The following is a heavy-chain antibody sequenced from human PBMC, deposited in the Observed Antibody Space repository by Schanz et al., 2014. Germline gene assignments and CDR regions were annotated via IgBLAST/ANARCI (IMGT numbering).Heavy chain of an antibody. J-gene: IGHJ4*02. CDR2: ISVYNHNK. D-gene: IGHD3-3*01. V-gene: IGHV1-18*01. CDR1: GYIFINSG. Sequence: QIQLVQSGPEVKKPGATVKVSCKASGYIFINSGISWVRQAPGQGLEWMGWISVYNHNKEYDQKFLGRVTITTDTSSSTAFMALTDLGSDDTAVVYCARDRRFFDRDDLYYFDSWGQGTLVTVSS. CDR3: ARDRRFFDRDDLYYFDS.